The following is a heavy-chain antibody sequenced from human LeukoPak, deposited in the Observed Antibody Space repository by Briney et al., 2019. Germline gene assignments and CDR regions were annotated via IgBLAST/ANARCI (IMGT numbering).Heavy chain of an antibody. V-gene: IGHV4-59*01. CDR2: IYYSGST. CDR1: SGSISSYY. Sequence: PSETLSLTCTVASGSISSYYWSWIRQPPGKGLEWIGYIYYSGSTNYNPSLKSRVTISVDTSKNQFSLKLSSVTAADTAVYYCASGKPSYDISKDAFDIWGQGTMVTVSS. J-gene: IGHJ3*02. CDR3: ASGKPSYDISKDAFDI. D-gene: IGHD3-22*01.